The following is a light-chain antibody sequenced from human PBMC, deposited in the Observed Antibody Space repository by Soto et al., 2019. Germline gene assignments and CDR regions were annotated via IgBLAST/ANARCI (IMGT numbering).Light chain of an antibody. V-gene: IGLV4-69*01. Sequence: QSVLTQSPSASASLGASVKLTCTLSSADGNYVIAWHQQQPEKGPRYLMKVKSDGSHNKGDGIPDRFSGSSSGAERYLAISSLQSEDEADYYCQTWDTGIVVFGGGTKLTDL. J-gene: IGLJ2*01. CDR2: VKSDGSH. CDR3: QTWDTGIVV. CDR1: SADGNYV.